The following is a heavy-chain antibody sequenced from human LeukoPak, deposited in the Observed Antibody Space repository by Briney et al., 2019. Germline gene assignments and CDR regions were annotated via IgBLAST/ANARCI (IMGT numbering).Heavy chain of an antibody. CDR2: INHSGST. J-gene: IGHJ4*02. D-gene: IGHD6-13*01. CDR3: ARGLYPIAGTRYFDY. CDR1: VGSFSGYY. V-gene: IGHV4-34*01. Sequence: PSETLSLTCAVYVGSFSGYYCSWIRQPPGKGLEWIGEINHSGSTNYNPSLKSRVTISVDTSKNQFSLKLSSVTAADTAVDYCARGLYPIAGTRYFDYWGQGTLVTVSS.